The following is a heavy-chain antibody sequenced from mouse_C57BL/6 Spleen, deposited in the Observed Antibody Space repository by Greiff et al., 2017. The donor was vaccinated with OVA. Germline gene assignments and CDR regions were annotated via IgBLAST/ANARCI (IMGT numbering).Heavy chain of an antibody. J-gene: IGHJ3*01. D-gene: IGHD2-1*01. CDR3: AGGGNYLSAWFAY. CDR1: GYTFTSYW. V-gene: IGHV1-69*01. Sequence: QVQLQQPGAELVMPGASVKLSCKASGYTFTSYWMHWVKQRPGQGLEWIGEIDPSDSYTNYNQKFKGKSTLTVDKSSSTAYMQLSSLTSEDSAVDYCAGGGNYLSAWFAYWGKGALVTVSA. CDR2: IDPSDSYT.